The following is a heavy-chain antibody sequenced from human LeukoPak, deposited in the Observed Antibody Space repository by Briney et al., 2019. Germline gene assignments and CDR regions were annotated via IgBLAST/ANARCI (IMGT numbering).Heavy chain of an antibody. V-gene: IGHV1-46*01. Sequence: ASVKVSCKASGYTFTSYYMHWVRQAPGQGLEWMGIINPSGGSTSYAQKFQGRVTMTRDTSTSTVYMELSSLRSEDTAVYYCARGWYYDSSGYPTSGYFQHWGQGTRITVSS. J-gene: IGHJ1*01. D-gene: IGHD3-22*01. CDR1: GYTFTSYY. CDR3: ARGWYYDSSGYPTSGYFQH. CDR2: INPSGGST.